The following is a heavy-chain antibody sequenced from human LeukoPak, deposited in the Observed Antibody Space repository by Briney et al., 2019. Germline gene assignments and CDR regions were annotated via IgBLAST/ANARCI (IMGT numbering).Heavy chain of an antibody. CDR3: ARENYDFWSGYWFDY. CDR1: GGSISSGSYY. V-gene: IGHV4-61*02. D-gene: IGHD3-3*01. J-gene: IGHJ4*02. CDR2: IYTSGST. Sequence: PSETLSLTCTVSGGSISSGSYYWSWIRQPAGKGLEWIGRIYTSGSTNYNPSLKSRVTISVDTSKNQFSLKLSSVTAADTAVYYCARENYDFWSGYWFDYWGQGTLVTVSS.